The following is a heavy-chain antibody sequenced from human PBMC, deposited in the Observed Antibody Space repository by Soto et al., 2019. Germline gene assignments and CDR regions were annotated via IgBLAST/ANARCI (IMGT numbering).Heavy chain of an antibody. J-gene: IGHJ6*02. D-gene: IGHD2-15*01. V-gene: IGHV1-69*13. CDR2: IIPIFGTA. Sequence: SVKVSCKASGGTFSSYAISWVRQAPGQGLEWMGGIIPIFGTANYAQKFQGRVTITADESTSTAYMELSSLRSEDTAVYYCARPPGSSNYYCNGMDVWGQGTMVTVSS. CDR1: GGTFSSYA. CDR3: ARPPGSSNYYCNGMDV.